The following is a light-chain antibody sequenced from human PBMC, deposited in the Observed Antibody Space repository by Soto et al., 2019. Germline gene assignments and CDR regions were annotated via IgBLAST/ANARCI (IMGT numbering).Light chain of an antibody. CDR2: DAS. J-gene: IGKJ2*01. Sequence: EIVLTQSPATLSLSPGERATLSCRASQSVSTHLAWFQQKPGQAPRLLIYDASNRAAGVPARFSGSGSGTDFTLTISSLEPEDFAVYYCQQRTYWPPMYTFGQGTRLAI. CDR3: QQRTYWPPMYT. CDR1: QSVSTH. V-gene: IGKV3-11*01.